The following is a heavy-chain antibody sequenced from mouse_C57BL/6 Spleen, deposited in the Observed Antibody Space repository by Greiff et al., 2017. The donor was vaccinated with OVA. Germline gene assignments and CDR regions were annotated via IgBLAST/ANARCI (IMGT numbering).Heavy chain of an antibody. CDR1: GFTFSSYG. Sequence: DVMLVESGGDLVKPGGSLKLSCAASGFTFSSYGMSWVRQTPDKRLEWVATISSGGSYTYYPDSVKGRFTISRDNAKNTLYLQMSSLKSEDTAMYYCARHDYGSSYDAMDYWGQGTSVTVSS. V-gene: IGHV5-6*02. J-gene: IGHJ4*01. D-gene: IGHD1-1*01. CDR2: ISSGGSYT. CDR3: ARHDYGSSYDAMDY.